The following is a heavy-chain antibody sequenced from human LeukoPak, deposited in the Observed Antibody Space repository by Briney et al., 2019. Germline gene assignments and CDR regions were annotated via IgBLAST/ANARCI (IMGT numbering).Heavy chain of an antibody. CDR2: IYHSGST. CDR1: GYSISSGYY. Sequence: ETLSLTCAVSGYSISSGYYWGWIRQPPGKGLEWIGSIYHSGSTYYNPSLKSRVTISVDTSKNQFSLKLSSVTAADTAVYYCARLRLPYYYGSGSHPHHLYFDYWGQGTLVTVSS. V-gene: IGHV4-38-2*01. D-gene: IGHD3-10*01. CDR3: ARLRLPYYYGSGSHPHHLYFDY. J-gene: IGHJ4*02.